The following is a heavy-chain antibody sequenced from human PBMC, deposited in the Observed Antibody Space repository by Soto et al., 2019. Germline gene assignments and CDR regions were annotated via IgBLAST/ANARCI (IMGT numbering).Heavy chain of an antibody. V-gene: IGHV1-18*04. Sequence: QVQLVQSGGEVKRPGASVKVSCKASGYPFTSYGISWLRKAPGQGLEWMGWINPYNGNTKNAQKFQGRVTMTTDTSTTTAYMELRSLSHDDTAVYYCARNLASVHDYWGQGSLVTVSS. D-gene: IGHD1-1*01. J-gene: IGHJ4*02. CDR3: ARNLASVHDY. CDR1: GYPFTSYG. CDR2: INPYNGNT.